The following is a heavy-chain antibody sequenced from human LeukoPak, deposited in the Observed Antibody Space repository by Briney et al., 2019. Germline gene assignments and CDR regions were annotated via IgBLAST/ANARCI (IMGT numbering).Heavy chain of an antibody. V-gene: IGHV3-15*01. CDR1: GFSFNNAW. J-gene: IGHJ4*02. CDR3: AAGYDFWSGSRFVRGGIDY. Sequence: PGGSLRLSCAASGFSFNNAWMSWVRQGPGKGLEWVGRIKSETDGGTTDYAAPVKGRFTISRDDSKNTLYLQMNSLKTEDTAVYYCAAGYDFWSGSRFVRGGIDYWGQGTLVTVSS. CDR2: IKSETDGGTT. D-gene: IGHD3-3*01.